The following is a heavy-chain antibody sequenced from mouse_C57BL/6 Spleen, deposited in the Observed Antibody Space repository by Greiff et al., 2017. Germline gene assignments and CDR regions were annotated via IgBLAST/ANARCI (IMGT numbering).Heavy chain of an antibody. Sequence: VQLQESGAELARPGASVKLSCKASGYTFTSYGISWVKQRTGQGLEWIGEIYPRSGNTYYNEKFKGKATLPADKSSSTAYMELRSLTSEDSAVYFCARGIEITTVVAHYAMDYWGQGTSVTVSS. J-gene: IGHJ4*01. CDR3: ARGIEITTVVAHYAMDY. CDR2: IYPRSGNT. CDR1: GYTFTSYG. D-gene: IGHD1-1*01. V-gene: IGHV1-81*01.